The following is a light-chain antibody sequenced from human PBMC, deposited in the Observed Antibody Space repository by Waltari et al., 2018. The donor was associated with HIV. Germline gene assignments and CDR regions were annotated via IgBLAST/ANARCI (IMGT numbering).Light chain of an antibody. V-gene: IGLV2-23*02. CDR2: EVN. CDR3: CSYAGRGAV. J-gene: IGLJ3*02. Sequence: SALTQPASVSGSPGQSIILSCTGTSSGVGSYKLVSWYQQHPGKAPNLMIYEVNERPSVVSNRFSGSKSGNTASLTISGLQAEDEAHYYCCSYAGRGAVFGGGTKVTVL. CDR1: SSGVGSYKL.